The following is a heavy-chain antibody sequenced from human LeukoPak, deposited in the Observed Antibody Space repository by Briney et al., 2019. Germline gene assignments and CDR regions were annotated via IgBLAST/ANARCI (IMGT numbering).Heavy chain of an antibody. J-gene: IGHJ4*02. CDR1: GFTFSNAW. CDR2: IKSKTDGGTT. D-gene: IGHD3-22*01. Sequence: TGGSLRLSCAASGFTFSNAWMSWVRQAPGKGLEWVGRIKSKTDGGTTDYAAPVKGRFTISRDDSKNTLYLQMNSLKTEDTAVYYCTTSIVVVTLTDYWGQGTLVTVSS. V-gene: IGHV3-15*01. CDR3: TTSIVVVTLTDY.